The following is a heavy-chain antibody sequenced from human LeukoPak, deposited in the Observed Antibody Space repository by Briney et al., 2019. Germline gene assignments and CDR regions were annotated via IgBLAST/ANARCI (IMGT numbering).Heavy chain of an antibody. CDR1: GFTFSSYW. D-gene: IGHD3-22*01. Sequence: GGSLRLSCAASGFTFSSYWMHWVRQAPGRGLVWVSRIKSDGSTRYADSVKGRFTISRDNARNTVSLQMNSLRAEDTGVYYCARAPSEIGGYYPEYFRHWGQGTLVTVSP. J-gene: IGHJ1*01. CDR2: IKSDGST. CDR3: ARAPSEIGGYYPEYFRH. V-gene: IGHV3-74*01.